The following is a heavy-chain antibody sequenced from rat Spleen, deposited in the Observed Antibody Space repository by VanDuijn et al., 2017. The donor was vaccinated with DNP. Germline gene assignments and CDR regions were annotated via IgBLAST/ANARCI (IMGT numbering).Heavy chain of an antibody. D-gene: IGHD4-3*01. V-gene: IGHV5-22*01. CDR3: VRWNSGHFDY. Sequence: EVQLVESGGGFLQPGRSLKLSCAASGFTFSNYNMAWVRQAPAKGLEWVAYIGSPAYAPYYADSVKGRFTISRDNAKSTLYLQMNTLRSEDMATYYCVRWNSGHFDYWGQGVMVTVSS. CDR1: GFTFSNYN. J-gene: IGHJ2*01. CDR2: IGSPAYAP.